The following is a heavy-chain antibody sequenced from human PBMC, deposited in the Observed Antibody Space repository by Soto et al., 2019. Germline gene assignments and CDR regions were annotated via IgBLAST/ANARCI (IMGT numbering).Heavy chain of an antibody. CDR2: INNDGSIT. Sequence: GGSLGISCAASGFTFSTYWMHWVRQAPGKGLVWVSDINNDGSITRYADSVKGRFTISRDNAKNTVYLQMYSLRAEDTAVYYCATALIAGRNFWGHGTLVTVSS. CDR3: ATALIAGRNF. D-gene: IGHD3-10*01. CDR1: GFTFSTYW. V-gene: IGHV3-74*01. J-gene: IGHJ4*01.